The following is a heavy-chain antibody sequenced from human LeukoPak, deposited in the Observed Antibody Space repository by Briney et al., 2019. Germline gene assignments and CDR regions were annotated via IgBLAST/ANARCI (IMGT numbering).Heavy chain of an antibody. D-gene: IGHD3-10*01. V-gene: IGHV4-39*01. CDR3: ARITMVRGVDY. CDR2: IYYNGST. Sequence: PSETLSLTCTVSGGSISSSSYYWGWIRQPPGKGLEWIGSIYYNGSTYYNPSLKSRVTISVDTSKNQFSLKLSSVTAADTAVYYCARITMVRGVDYWGQGTLVTVSS. CDR1: GGSISSSSYY. J-gene: IGHJ4*02.